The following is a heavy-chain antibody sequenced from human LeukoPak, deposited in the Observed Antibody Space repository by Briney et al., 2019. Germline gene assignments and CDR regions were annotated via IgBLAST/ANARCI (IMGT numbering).Heavy chain of an antibody. CDR1: GYTFTSHG. V-gene: IGHV1-18*01. D-gene: IGHD3-22*01. J-gene: IGHJ4*02. CDR2: ISAYNGNT. CDR3: ARETYYYDSSGYSPWDY. Sequence: ASVKVSCKASGYTFTSHGISWVRQAPGQGLEWMGWISAYNGNTNYAQKLQGRVTMTTDTSTSTAYMELRSLRSDDTAVYYCARETYYYDSSGYSPWDYWGQGTLVTVSS.